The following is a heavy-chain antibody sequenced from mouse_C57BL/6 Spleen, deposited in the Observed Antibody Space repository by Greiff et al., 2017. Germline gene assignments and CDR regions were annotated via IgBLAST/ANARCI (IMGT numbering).Heavy chain of an antibody. CDR1: GFTFSDYG. D-gene: IGHD1-1*01. CDR2: ISSGSSTI. CDR3: ARKNYYYGSSYYAMDY. J-gene: IGHJ4*01. V-gene: IGHV5-17*01. Sequence: EVMLVESGGGLVKPGGSLKLSCAASGFTFSDYGMHWVRQAPEKGLEWVAYISSGSSTIYYADTVKGRFTISRDNAKNTLFLQMTSLRSEDTAMYYCARKNYYYGSSYYAMDYWGQGTSVTVSS.